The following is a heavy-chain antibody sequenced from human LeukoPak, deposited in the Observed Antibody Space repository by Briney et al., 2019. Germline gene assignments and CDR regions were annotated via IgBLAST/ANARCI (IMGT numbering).Heavy chain of an antibody. D-gene: IGHD3-16*01. CDR2: ISYDGSNK. J-gene: IGHJ4*02. CDR1: GFTFSSYA. CDR3: AKDWGTSGDGSSFGFFDY. Sequence: GGSLRLSCAASGFTFSSYAMHWVRQAPGKGLEWVAVISYDGSNKYYADSVKGRFTISRDNSKNTVYLQMNSLRVDDTAVYYCAKDWGTSGDGSSFGFFDYWGQGALVTVSS. V-gene: IGHV3-30*04.